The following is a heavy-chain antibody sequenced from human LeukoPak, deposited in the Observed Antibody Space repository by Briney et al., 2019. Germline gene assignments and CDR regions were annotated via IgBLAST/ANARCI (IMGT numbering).Heavy chain of an antibody. D-gene: IGHD3-9*01. Sequence: SETLSLTCTVSGGSIRSGGYYWGWIRQPPGKGLEWIATIYYSGSTYSNPSLKSRVSISVDTSKNQFSLKVTSVTAADTAVYYCARHDIVTSYYHRHFDYWGPGTLVTVSS. CDR1: GGSIRSGGYY. J-gene: IGHJ4*01. CDR2: IYYSGST. V-gene: IGHV4-39*01. CDR3: ARHDIVTSYYHRHFDY.